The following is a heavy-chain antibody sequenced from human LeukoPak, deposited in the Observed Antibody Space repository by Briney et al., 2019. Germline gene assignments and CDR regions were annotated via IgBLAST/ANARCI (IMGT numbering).Heavy chain of an antibody. V-gene: IGHV1-46*01. Sequence: ASVKVSCKASGYTFTSYYMHWVRQAPGQGLEWMGIINPSGDSTSYTQKFQGRVTMTMDPSISTAYMELSSLRSEDTAVYYCARRSDDYDSSAYYHWGQGTLVTVSS. J-gene: IGHJ4*02. CDR2: INPSGDST. D-gene: IGHD3-22*01. CDR1: GYTFTSYY. CDR3: ARRSDDYDSSAYYH.